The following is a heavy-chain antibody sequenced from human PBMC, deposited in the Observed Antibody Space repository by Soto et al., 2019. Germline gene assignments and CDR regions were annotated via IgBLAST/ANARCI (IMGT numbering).Heavy chain of an antibody. D-gene: IGHD3-22*01. Sequence: SETLSLTCAVYGGSYSGYFWGWIRQPPGKGLEWIGEIFHGGITNYSPSLKSRVTISVDTSKNQFSLERSSVTAAHTAVYYCARPHYGSNTFYYFFDYWGQGTLVTASS. J-gene: IGHJ4*02. CDR2: IFHGGIT. CDR1: GGSYSGYF. CDR3: ARPHYGSNTFYYFFDY. V-gene: IGHV4-34*12.